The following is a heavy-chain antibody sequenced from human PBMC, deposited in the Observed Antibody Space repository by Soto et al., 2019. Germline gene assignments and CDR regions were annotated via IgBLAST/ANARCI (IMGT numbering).Heavy chain of an antibody. V-gene: IGHV4-34*01. CDR2: VNHSGST. J-gene: IGHJ5*02. D-gene: IGHD3-9*01. CDR3: ARGYPSYSDLLTGFCRRISSFDP. Sequence: PSETMALTCAVYDGSCSGYYWSWIRQPPGKGLEWFGEVNHSGSTNYNTSLKSRVTILVDTSKNQLSLLLSSVTAADTAVYYCARGYPSYSDLLTGFCRRISSFDPSGQGTLGTVSS. CDR1: DGSCSGYY.